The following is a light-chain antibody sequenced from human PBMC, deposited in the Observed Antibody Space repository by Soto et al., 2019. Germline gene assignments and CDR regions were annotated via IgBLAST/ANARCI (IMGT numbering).Light chain of an antibody. CDR2: GAS. V-gene: IGKV3-20*01. CDR1: QSVSSSY. CDR3: QKYGSSPRT. J-gene: IGKJ1*01. Sequence: EIVLTQSPGTLSLSPGERATLSCRASQSVSSSYLAWYQQKAGRAPRLLIYGASSRATGIPDRFSGSGSGTDFTITISRLEPEDFEVYYCQKYGSSPRTFGQGTKWISN.